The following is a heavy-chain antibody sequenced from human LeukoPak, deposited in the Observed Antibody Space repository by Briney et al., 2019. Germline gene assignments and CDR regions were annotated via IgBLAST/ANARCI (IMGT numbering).Heavy chain of an antibody. CDR1: GFIFRDVW. V-gene: IGHV3-15*01. CDR3: TTDLDY. Sequence: PGGSLRLSCAGSGFIFRDVWMSWVRQAPGKGLEWVGRIKSKSDGGTIGYAAPVKGRVTMSRDDSKKTFSLEMNNLKTEDTGVYYCTTDLDYWGQGTLVTVSS. J-gene: IGHJ4*02. CDR2: IKSKSDGGTI.